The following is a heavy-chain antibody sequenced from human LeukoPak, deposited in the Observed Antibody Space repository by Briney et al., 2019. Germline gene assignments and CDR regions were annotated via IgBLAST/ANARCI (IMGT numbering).Heavy chain of an antibody. CDR1: GFTFSSYW. CDR3: ARASGGSRHFFDY. V-gene: IGHV3-74*01. D-gene: IGHD3-16*01. Sequence: GGSLRLSCAASGFTFSSYWMSWVRQAPGKGLVWVSRLNSDGSSTDYADSVKGRFTISRDNAKNTLYLQMNSLRAEDTAVYYCARASGGSRHFFDYWGQGTLVTVSS. J-gene: IGHJ4*02. CDR2: LNSDGSST.